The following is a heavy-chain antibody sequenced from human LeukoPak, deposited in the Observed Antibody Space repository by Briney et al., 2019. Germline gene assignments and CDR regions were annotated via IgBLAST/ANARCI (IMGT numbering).Heavy chain of an antibody. D-gene: IGHD4/OR15-4a*01. CDR3: ARDPMYGGHPSFDY. Sequence: PTEPLSLTCAVYGGSFSGYYWSWIRQPPGKGLEWIGEINHSGSTNYNPSLKSRVTISVDTSKNQFSLKLSSVTAADTAVYYCARDPMYGGHPSFDYWGQGNLVTVSS. V-gene: IGHV4-34*01. CDR1: GGSFSGYY. CDR2: INHSGST. J-gene: IGHJ4*02.